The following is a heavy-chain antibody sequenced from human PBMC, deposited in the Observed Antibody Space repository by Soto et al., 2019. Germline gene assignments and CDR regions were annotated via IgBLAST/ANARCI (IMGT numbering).Heavy chain of an antibody. D-gene: IGHD1-7*01. V-gene: IGHV4-30-4*01. CDR2: VYSSGRT. CDR3: ATLGIAGTTSHYYYGMDV. J-gene: IGHJ6*02. CDR1: GVSITSGDYN. Sequence: QVQLQESGPGLVKPSQTLSLTCTVSGVSITSGDYNWSWLRQAPGKGLEWIGFVYSSGRTYSKPSLKSRLTMSADTSKNQFSLKVNSVTAADTAVYYCATLGIAGTTSHYYYGMDVWGQGTPVAVSS.